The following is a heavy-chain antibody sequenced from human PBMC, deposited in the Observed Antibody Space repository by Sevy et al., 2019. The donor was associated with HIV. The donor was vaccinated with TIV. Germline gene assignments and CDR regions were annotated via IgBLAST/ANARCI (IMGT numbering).Heavy chain of an antibody. D-gene: IGHD3-22*01. Sequence: GGSLRLSCAASGFTFSTHAMHWVRQAPGKGLEWVAIISYDGNIEYYPDSVKGRFTISRDDSKNTLYLQMNSLRSEGTVTYAGAGDLGYESTGYLPLFDNWGQGTLVTVSS. V-gene: IGHV3-30-3*01. CDR2: ISYDGNIE. J-gene: IGHJ4*02. CDR1: GFTFSTHA. CDR3: AGDLGYESTGYLPLFDN.